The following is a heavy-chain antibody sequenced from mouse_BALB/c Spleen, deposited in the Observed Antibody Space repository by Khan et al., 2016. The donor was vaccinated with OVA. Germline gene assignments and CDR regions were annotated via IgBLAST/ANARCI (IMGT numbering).Heavy chain of an antibody. V-gene: IGHV9-3-1*01. CDR3: ARTGGYFDV. J-gene: IGHJ1*01. CDR2: INTYTGEP. D-gene: IGHD4-1*01. CDR1: GYTFTNYG. Sequence: QIQLVQSGPELKKPGETVKISCKASGYTFTNYGMNWVKQAPGKGLKWMGWINTYTGEPTYADDFKGRFAFSLETSASTVYLQINNLKNEDTATYFCARTGGYFDVWGAGTTVTVSS.